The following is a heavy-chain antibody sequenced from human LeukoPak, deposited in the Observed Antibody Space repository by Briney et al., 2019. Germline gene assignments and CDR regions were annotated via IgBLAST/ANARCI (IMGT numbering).Heavy chain of an antibody. D-gene: IGHD1-26*01. V-gene: IGHV3-23*01. CDR1: GFTVSSNY. CDR3: AKSIAIVGATQFDY. CDR2: ISGSGGST. J-gene: IGHJ4*02. Sequence: GGSLRLSCAASGFTVSSNYMSWVRQAPGKGLEWVSAISGSGGSTYYADSVKGRFTISRDNSKNTLYLQMNSLRAEDTAVYYCAKSIAIVGATQFDYWGQGTLVTVSS.